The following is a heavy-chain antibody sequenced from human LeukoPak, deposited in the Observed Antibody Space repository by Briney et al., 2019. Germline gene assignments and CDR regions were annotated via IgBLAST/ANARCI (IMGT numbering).Heavy chain of an antibody. CDR1: GYTFTGYY. CDR3: ARANFKGLTYYYDSSGYSD. CDR2: IIPIFGTA. J-gene: IGHJ4*02. V-gene: IGHV1-69*05. D-gene: IGHD3-22*01. Sequence: ASVKVSCKASGYTFTGYYMHWVRQAPGQGLEWMGRIIPIFGTANYAQKFQGRVTITTDESTSTAYMELSSLRSEDTAVYYCARANFKGLTYYYDSSGYSDWGQGTLVTVSS.